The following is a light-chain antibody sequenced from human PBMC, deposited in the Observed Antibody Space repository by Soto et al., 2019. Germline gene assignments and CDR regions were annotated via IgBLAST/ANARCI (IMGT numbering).Light chain of an antibody. J-gene: IGKJ1*01. CDR2: DAS. V-gene: IGKV3-15*01. Sequence: EIVLTQSQGSLSVSPGERATSTCRASQSVRSNLAWYQQKPGQAPRLLMYDASTRATGIPARFSGSGSGTEFTLTISSLQSEDFAVYYCQQYNNWPPWTFGQGTKVDIK. CDR1: QSVRSN. CDR3: QQYNNWPPWT.